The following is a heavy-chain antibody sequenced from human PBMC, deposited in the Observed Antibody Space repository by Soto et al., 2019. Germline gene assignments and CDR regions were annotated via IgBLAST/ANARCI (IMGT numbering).Heavy chain of an antibody. CDR2: ISAYNGNT. CDR1: GYTFTSYF. Sequence: GASVKVSCKASGYTFTSYFISWVRQAPGQGLEWMGWISAYNGNTNYAQKLQGRVTMTTDTSTSTAYMELRSLRSDDTAVYYCARDLRGDYGDFLFDYWGQGTLVTVSS. D-gene: IGHD4-17*01. CDR3: ARDLRGDYGDFLFDY. J-gene: IGHJ4*02. V-gene: IGHV1-18*01.